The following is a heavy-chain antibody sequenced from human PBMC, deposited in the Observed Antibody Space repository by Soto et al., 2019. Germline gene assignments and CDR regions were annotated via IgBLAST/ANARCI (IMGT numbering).Heavy chain of an antibody. J-gene: IGHJ6*02. Sequence: GGSLRLSCAAYGFSFSSDAMHWVRQAPGKGLEWVAVISYDGRNKNHADTVKGRFAISRDNSKNTLYLQMNSLRAEDTAVYYCARGYDFWSGYYYPYGMDVWGQATTVTVS. D-gene: IGHD3-3*01. CDR2: ISYDGRNK. CDR3: ARGYDFWSGYYYPYGMDV. V-gene: IGHV3-30*09. CDR1: GFSFSSDA.